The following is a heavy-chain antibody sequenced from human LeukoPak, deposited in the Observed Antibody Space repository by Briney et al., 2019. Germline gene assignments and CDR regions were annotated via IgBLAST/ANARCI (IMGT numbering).Heavy chain of an antibody. J-gene: IGHJ4*02. Sequence: PGGSLRLSCAASGLTFRPYWMTWVRQAPGKGLEWVANIKHDGSEKVYVDSVKGRFTISTDSAKNSVFLQTDSLRAEDTAVYYCAKDGGLWVSAHWGDSWGRGTLVTVSS. CDR3: AKDGGLWVSAHWGDS. CDR1: GLTFRPYW. CDR2: IKHDGSEK. V-gene: IGHV3-7*03. D-gene: IGHD7-27*01.